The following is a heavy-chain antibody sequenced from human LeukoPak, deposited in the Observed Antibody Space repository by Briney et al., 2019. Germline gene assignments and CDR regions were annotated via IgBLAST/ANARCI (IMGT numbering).Heavy chain of an antibody. J-gene: IGHJ4*02. CDR2: IKQDGSLK. Sequence: PGGSLRLSCAASQFTFSNYWMNWVRQAPGKRLEWVANIKQDGSLKHYVDSVEGRFTISRDNAQNSLYLQMNSLRAEDTAIYYCVRDRGTYRPIDYWGQGTLVTVSS. CDR3: VRDRGTYRPIDY. CDR1: QFTFSNYW. D-gene: IGHD1-26*01. V-gene: IGHV3-7*03.